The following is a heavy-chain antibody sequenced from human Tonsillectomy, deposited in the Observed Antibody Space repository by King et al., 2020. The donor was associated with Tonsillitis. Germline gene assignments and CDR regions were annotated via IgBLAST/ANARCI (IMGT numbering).Heavy chain of an antibody. D-gene: IGHD3-9*01. V-gene: IGHV3-7*01. J-gene: IGHJ6*02. CDR1: GFTFGSYW. CDR3: ARYNGLYFHWSRDHYYVMDV. CDR2: IKQDGTEK. Sequence: VQLVNSGGGLVQPGESLRLACAASGFTFGSYWMSWVRQAPGKGLEWVANIKQDGTEKYYVDSVKGRFTISRDNLKNSLFLQMNSLRAEDTAVYYCARYNGLYFHWSRDHYYVMDVWGPGTTVTVSS.